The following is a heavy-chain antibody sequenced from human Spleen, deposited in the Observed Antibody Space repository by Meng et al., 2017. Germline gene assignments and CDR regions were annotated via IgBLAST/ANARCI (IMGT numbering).Heavy chain of an antibody. CDR3: ARGYTYGRTYGRFDY. J-gene: IGHJ4*02. Sequence: EVQLVQSGAEVKEPGESLKISCKGSGYSFTNYWIGWVRQMPGKGLEWMGIIYPGDSDTTYSPSFQGQVTISADNSISTAYLQWSSLKASDTAIYYCARGYTYGRTYGRFDYWGQGTLVTVSS. D-gene: IGHD5-18*01. CDR1: GYSFTNYW. V-gene: IGHV5-51*01. CDR2: IYPGDSDT.